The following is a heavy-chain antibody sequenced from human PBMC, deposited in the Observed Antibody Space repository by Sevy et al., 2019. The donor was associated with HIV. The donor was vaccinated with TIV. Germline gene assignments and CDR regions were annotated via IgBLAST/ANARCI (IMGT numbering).Heavy chain of an antibody. Sequence: GGSLRLSCAASGFTFSTYGMHWVRQAPGKGLEWVAVIWFDGSNTYYADSVKGRFTISRDIAKNTLQLKMDSLRVEDTAVYYCARDLEFYDYGDYGPAFMPDYWGQGTLVTVSS. CDR2: IWFDGSNT. CDR3: ARDLEFYDYGDYGPAFMPDY. D-gene: IGHD4-17*01. J-gene: IGHJ4*02. CDR1: GFTFSTYG. V-gene: IGHV3-33*01.